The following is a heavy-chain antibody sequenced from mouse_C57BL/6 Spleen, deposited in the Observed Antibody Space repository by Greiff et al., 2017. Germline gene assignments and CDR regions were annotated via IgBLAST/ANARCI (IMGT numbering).Heavy chain of an antibody. CDR1: GYAFSSSW. CDR2: IYPGDGDT. J-gene: IGHJ2*01. Sequence: QVQLQQSGPELVKPGASVKISCKASGYAFSSSWMNWVKQRPGKGLEWIGRIYPGDGDTNYNGKFKGKATLTADKSSSTAYMQLSSLTSEDSAVYFCGSCAGDYWGQGTTLTVAS. V-gene: IGHV1-82*01. CDR3: GSCAGDY.